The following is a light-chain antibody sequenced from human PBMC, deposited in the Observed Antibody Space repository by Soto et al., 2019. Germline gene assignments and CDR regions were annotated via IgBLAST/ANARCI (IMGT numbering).Light chain of an antibody. V-gene: IGKV1-39*01. Sequence: IQITQSPSSLSAYVGDGVTXXCLASQSISSYLNWYQQKPGKAPKVXIYAASSLQSGVPSRFSGSGSGTDFTLTISSLQPEDFATYYCQQSYSTPWTFGQGTKVDIK. J-gene: IGKJ1*01. CDR1: QSISSY. CDR2: AAS. CDR3: QQSYSTPWT.